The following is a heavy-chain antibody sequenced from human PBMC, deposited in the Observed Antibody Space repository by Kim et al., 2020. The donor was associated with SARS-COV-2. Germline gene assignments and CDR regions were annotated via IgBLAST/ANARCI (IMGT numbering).Heavy chain of an antibody. CDR3: ASRLQGNCKGGNCYHQYNAFDP. Sequence: SETLSLTCIVSGGSISSSSYYWGWIRQPPGKGLEWIGSFYYGGSTFYNPSLESRVTIFFDTSKNQFSLKLSSVTAAYTALDYCASRLQGNCKGGNCYHQYNAFDPWGRGTLVTVSS. CDR1: GGSISSSSYY. CDR2: FYYGGST. J-gene: IGHJ5*02. V-gene: IGHV4-39*01. D-gene: IGHD2-15*01.